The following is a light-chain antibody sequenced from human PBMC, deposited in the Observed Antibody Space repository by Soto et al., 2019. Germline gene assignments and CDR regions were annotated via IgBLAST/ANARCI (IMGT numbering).Light chain of an antibody. CDR2: DAS. Sequence: EIVLTQSPATLSLSPGERATLSCRASQSVSSYFAWYQHKPGQSPRLLIYDASNRATGIPARFSGSGSGTDFTLTISSLEPEDFAVYYCQQRSNWPPVYTFGQGTKLEIK. CDR1: QSVSSY. V-gene: IGKV3-11*01. CDR3: QQRSNWPPVYT. J-gene: IGKJ2*01.